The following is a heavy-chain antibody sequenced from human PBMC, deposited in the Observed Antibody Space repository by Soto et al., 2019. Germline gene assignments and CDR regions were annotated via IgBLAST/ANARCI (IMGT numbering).Heavy chain of an antibody. CDR1: GGSISTNQW. CDR2: IFHVGST. Sequence: QVHLQESGPGLVKPSGTLSLTCAVSGGSISTNQWWNWVRPAPGKGLEWIGEIFHVGSTNYNPSLMSRVIISVAESKNQFSLNLSAVTAADTAVYYCARLQPDTSGYYFDHWGQGALVTVSS. CDR3: ARLQPDTSGYYFDH. D-gene: IGHD3-3*01. J-gene: IGHJ4*02. V-gene: IGHV4-4*02.